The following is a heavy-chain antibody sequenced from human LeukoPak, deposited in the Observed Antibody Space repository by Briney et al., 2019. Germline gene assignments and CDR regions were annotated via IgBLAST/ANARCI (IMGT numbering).Heavy chain of an antibody. CDR1: GYSFTDYY. CDR3: ARADRLHGGPYLIGP. Sequence: ASVKVSCKTSGYSFTDYYMHWVRQAPGQGLEWMGWVNPNSGGTSSAQKFQGRVTMTRDTSITTVYMEVSWLTSDDTAIYYCARADRLHGGPYLIGPWGQGTLVTVSS. D-gene: IGHD2-21*01. V-gene: IGHV1-2*02. J-gene: IGHJ5*02. CDR2: VNPNSGGT.